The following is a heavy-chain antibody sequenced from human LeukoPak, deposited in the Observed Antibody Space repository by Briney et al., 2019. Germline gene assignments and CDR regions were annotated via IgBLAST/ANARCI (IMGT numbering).Heavy chain of an antibody. CDR1: GGAISNDNFD. J-gene: IGHJ4*02. CDR3: ARLSDY. V-gene: IGHV4-39*01. Sequence: SETLSLTCTVSGGAISNDNFDCGWIRQPPGKGLEWIGSINYSGITYYNPSLKSRVTISLDTSKTQFSLKLSSVTAADTAVYYCARLSDYWSQGTLVTVSS. CDR2: INYSGIT.